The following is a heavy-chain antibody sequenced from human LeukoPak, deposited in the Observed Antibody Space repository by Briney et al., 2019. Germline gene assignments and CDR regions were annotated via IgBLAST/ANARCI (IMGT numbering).Heavy chain of an antibody. J-gene: IGHJ4*02. CDR3: ARGTYYDTLTAYFPGSFDY. D-gene: IGHD3-9*01. V-gene: IGHV4-4*07. CDR1: GGSISGYY. CDR2: IHSSGST. Sequence: PSETLSLTCIVSGGSISGYYWSWIRQPAGKGLEWIGRIHSSGSTKYNPSFKSRVFMSVDTSKNDFFLKLSSVTAADTAVYYCARGTYYDTLTAYFPGSFDYWGQGTLVTVSS.